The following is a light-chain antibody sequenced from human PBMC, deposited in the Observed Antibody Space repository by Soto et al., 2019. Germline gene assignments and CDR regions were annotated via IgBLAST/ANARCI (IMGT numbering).Light chain of an antibody. J-gene: IGLJ1*01. CDR1: SIDVGGYNY. V-gene: IGLV2-14*01. CDR3: SSYTSSSTLVV. CDR2: DVS. Sequence: SALTQPASVSGPPGQSITISCTGTSIDVGGYNYVSWYQQHPGKAPKRMIYDVSNRPSGVSNRFSGSKSGNTASLTISGLQAEDEADYHCSSYTSSSTLVVFGTGTKVTVL.